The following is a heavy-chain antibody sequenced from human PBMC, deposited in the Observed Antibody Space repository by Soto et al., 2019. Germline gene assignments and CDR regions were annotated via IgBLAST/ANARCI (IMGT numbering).Heavy chain of an antibody. V-gene: IGHV3-7*03. CDR1: GFSFSSYW. CDR2: IKEDGGEQ. J-gene: IGHJ5*02. CDR3: AITTSTVSSWFDP. Sequence: EIQLMQSGGGLVRPGGSLRLSCAASGFSFSSYWMSWVRQAPGKGPEWVANIKEDGGEQHYVDSVKGRFTISRDNTENSLFLQMNNLRAEDSAIYYCAITTSTVSSWFDPWGPGTQVTVSS. D-gene: IGHD4-4*01.